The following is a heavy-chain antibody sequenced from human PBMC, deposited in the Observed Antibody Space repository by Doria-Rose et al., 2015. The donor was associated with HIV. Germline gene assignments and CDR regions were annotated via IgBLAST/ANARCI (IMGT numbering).Heavy chain of an antibody. CDR3: ARASGTVAGFDL. Sequence: ETLSLTCAVSGGSFSGYYWGWFRQPPGKGLQWIGEVNHVGYTDYNPSLKSRVAVSIDTSKNHLSLRLTSLAAADTAVYFCARASGTVAGFDLWGQGTLVTVSS. J-gene: IGHJ4*02. D-gene: IGHD6-19*01. V-gene: IGHV4-34*01. CDR1: GGSFSGYY. CDR2: VNHVGYT.